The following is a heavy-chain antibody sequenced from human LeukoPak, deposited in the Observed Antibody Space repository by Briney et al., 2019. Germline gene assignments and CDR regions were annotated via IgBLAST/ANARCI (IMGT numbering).Heavy chain of an antibody. J-gene: IGHJ6*03. CDR2: IYTSGST. D-gene: IGHD2-2*01. CDR3: ARGPFPYCSSTSCYPPGYYYMDV. CDR1: GGSISSGSYY. V-gene: IGHV4-61*02. Sequence: SETLSLTCTVSGGSISSGSYYWSWIRQPAGKGLEWIGRIYTSGSTNYNPSLKSRVTISVDTSKNQFSLKLSSVTAADTAVYYCARGPFPYCSSTSCYPPGYYYMDVXXXXXXVTXXS.